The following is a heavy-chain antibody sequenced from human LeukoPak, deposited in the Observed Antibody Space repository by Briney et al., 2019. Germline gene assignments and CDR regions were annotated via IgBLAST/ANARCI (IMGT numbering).Heavy chain of an antibody. CDR2: IYYSGST. CDR1: GGSISSGDYY. J-gene: IGHJ5*02. Sequence: SETLSLTCTVSGGSISSGDYYWSWIRQPPGKGLEWIGYIYYSGSTYYNPSLRSRVTISVDTSKNQFPLKLSSVTAADMAVYYCARDGRSSYCSGGSCPHWFDPWGQGTLVTVSS. D-gene: IGHD2-15*01. CDR3: ARDGRSSYCSGGSCPHWFDP. V-gene: IGHV4-30-4*01.